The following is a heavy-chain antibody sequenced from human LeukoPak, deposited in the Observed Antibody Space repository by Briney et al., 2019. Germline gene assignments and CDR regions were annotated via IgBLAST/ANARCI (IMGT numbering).Heavy chain of an antibody. CDR3: AGLYTYYYDSSAVDDAFDI. D-gene: IGHD3-22*01. Sequence: PGGSLRFSCAASGFTFSSYAMSWVRQAPGKGLEWVSAISGSGGSTYYADSVKGRFTISRDNSKNTLYLRMNSLRAADTAEYYCAGLYTYYYDSSAVDDAFDIWGQGTMVTVSS. J-gene: IGHJ3*02. V-gene: IGHV3-23*01. CDR1: GFTFSSYA. CDR2: ISGSGGST.